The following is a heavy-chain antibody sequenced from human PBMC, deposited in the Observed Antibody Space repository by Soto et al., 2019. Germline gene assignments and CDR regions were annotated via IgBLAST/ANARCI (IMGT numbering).Heavy chain of an antibody. CDR2: ISAYNGNT. J-gene: IGHJ4*02. CDR3: ARRQSEYSSGWALEYFEY. D-gene: IGHD6-19*01. CDR1: GDTFTSYG. Sequence: GASVKVSCKASGDTFTSYGISWVRQAPGQGLEWMGWISAYNGNTNYAQKLQGRVTMTTDTSTSTAYMELRSLRSDDTAVYYCARRQSEYSSGWALEYFEYWGQGTLVTVSA. V-gene: IGHV1-18*01.